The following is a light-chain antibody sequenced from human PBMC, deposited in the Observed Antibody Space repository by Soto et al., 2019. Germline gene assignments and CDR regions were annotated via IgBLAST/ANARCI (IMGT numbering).Light chain of an antibody. V-gene: IGKV1-5*03. CDR1: QSISSW. Sequence: DIQMTQSPSTLSGSVGDRVTITCRASQSISSWLAWYQQKPGKAPKLLIYKASTLESGVPSRFSGSGSGTEFTLTISSLQPDEFATYYCQHYNSYSEAFGQGTKVELK. CDR2: KAS. J-gene: IGKJ1*01. CDR3: QHYNSYSEA.